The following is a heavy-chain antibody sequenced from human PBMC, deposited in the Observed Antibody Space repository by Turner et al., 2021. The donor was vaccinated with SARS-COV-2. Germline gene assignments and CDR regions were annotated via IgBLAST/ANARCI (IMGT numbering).Heavy chain of an antibody. Sequence: QVQLQASGPTLVKHLETMSLTFTNSCCSIIGSYWTWIRQPAGKGLEWIGRIHSDVTANYRPSLESRVMLSLQTSRNEFSLSVTSLTAADTAVYFCATHRADDQGALEIWGQGILVTVSS. D-gene: IGHD1-1*01. V-gene: IGHV4-4*07. CDR3: ATHRADDQGALEI. CDR2: IHSDVTA. CDR1: CCSIIGSY. J-gene: IGHJ4*02.